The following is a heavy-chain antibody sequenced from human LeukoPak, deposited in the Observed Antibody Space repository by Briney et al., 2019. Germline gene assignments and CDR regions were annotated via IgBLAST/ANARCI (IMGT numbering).Heavy chain of an antibody. Sequence: SVKVSCKASGYTFTSYDINWARQATGQGLEWMGGIIPIFGTANYAQKFQGRVTITTDESTSTAYMELSSLRSEDTAVYYCARQGVGATRERYFDYWGQGTLVTVSS. J-gene: IGHJ4*02. CDR1: GYTFTSYD. D-gene: IGHD1-26*01. CDR2: IIPIFGTA. CDR3: ARQGVGATRERYFDY. V-gene: IGHV1-69*05.